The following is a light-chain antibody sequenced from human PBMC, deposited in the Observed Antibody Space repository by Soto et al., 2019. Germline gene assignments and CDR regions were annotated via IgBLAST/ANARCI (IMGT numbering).Light chain of an antibody. Sequence: EIVMTQSPATLSVSPGERATLSCRASQSVSSSYLAWYQQKPGQAPRLLIYGASSRATGIPDRFSGSGSGTDFTLTISRLEPEDFAVYYCQQYGSSPQWTFGQGTNVEIK. J-gene: IGKJ1*01. CDR2: GAS. V-gene: IGKV3-20*01. CDR1: QSVSSSY. CDR3: QQYGSSPQWT.